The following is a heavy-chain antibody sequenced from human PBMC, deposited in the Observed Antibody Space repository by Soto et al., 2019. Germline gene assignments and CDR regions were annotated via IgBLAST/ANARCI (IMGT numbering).Heavy chain of an antibody. CDR2: IIPIFGTA. V-gene: IGHV1-69*13. J-gene: IGHJ5*02. Sequence: SVKVSCKASGGTFSSYAISWVRQAPGQGLEWMGGIIPIFGTANYAQKFQGRVTITADESTSTAYMELSSLRSEDTAVYYCARDQRRDGYKIEYWFDPWGQGTLVTVSS. CDR3: ARDQRRDGYKIEYWFDP. CDR1: GGTFSSYA. D-gene: IGHD5-12*01.